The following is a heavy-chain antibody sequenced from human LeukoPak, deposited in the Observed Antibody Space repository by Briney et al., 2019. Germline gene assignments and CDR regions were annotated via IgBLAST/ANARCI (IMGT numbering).Heavy chain of an antibody. CDR3: GSPQYYDFWGGADY. J-gene: IGHJ4*02. CDR1: GFTVSSNY. CDR2: ISASGGT. Sequence: GGSLRLSCAASGFTVSSNYMTWVRQAPGKGLEWVSAISASGGTHYADSVKGRFTISRDNSKNTLFLQMNNLRAEDTAVYYCGSPQYYDFWGGADYWGQGTLVTVSS. V-gene: IGHV3-53*01. D-gene: IGHD3-3*01.